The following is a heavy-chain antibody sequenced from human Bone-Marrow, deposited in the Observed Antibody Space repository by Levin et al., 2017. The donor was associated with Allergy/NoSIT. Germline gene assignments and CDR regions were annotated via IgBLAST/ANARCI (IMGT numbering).Heavy chain of an antibody. Sequence: LSLTCAASGFNFVGYAMSWVRQAPGKGLEWVSGISGSGGSTYYADSVRGRFTVSRDNSKSTLNLQMNSLRVEDTAVYYCTKGAQYNSGWFTYLGQGTLVTVSS. CDR3: TKGAQYNSGWFTY. J-gene: IGHJ4*02. CDR1: GFNFVGYA. D-gene: IGHD6-19*01. V-gene: IGHV3-23*01. CDR2: ISGSGGST.